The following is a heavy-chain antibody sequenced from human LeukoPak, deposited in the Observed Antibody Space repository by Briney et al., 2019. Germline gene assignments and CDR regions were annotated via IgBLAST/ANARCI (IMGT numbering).Heavy chain of an antibody. CDR2: IYYSGST. V-gene: IGHV4-39*01. J-gene: IGHJ4*02. CDR3: ARHLRVYSRTSYYFDY. D-gene: IGHD6-13*01. CDR1: GGSISSSSYY. Sequence: PSETLSLTCTVSGGSISSSSYYWGWIRQPPGKGLEWIGSIYYSGSTYYNPSLKCRVTISVDTSKNQFSLKLSSVTAADTAVYYCARHLRVYSRTSYYFDYWGQGTLVTVSS.